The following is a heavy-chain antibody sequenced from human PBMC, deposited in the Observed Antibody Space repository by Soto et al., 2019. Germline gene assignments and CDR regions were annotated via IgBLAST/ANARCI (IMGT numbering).Heavy chain of an antibody. V-gene: IGHV1-69*01. CDR2: IIPIFGTA. CDR1: GGTFSSYS. CDR3: ARDGGRHSGGIDY. D-gene: IGHD1-26*01. J-gene: IGHJ4*02. Sequence: QVQLVQSGAEVKKPGSSVKVSCKASGGTFSSYSINWVRQAPGQGLEWMGEIIPIFGTANYAQKFQGRVTITADESTRTAYVGLSSLRSEDTAVYYCARDGGRHSGGIDYWGQGTLVTVSS.